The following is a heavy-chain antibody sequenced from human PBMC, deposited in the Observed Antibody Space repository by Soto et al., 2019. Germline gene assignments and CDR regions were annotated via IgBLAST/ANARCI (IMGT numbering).Heavy chain of an antibody. D-gene: IGHD1-1*01. J-gene: IGHJ4*02. CDR3: ARGRYGDY. CDR1: GYGFTTYG. V-gene: IGHV1-18*01. CDR2: ISAQNGNT. Sequence: QVHLVQSGAEGKKPGASVKVSCKGSGYGFTTYGITWARQAPGPGLEWMAWISAQNGNTDYAQNLQGRVTVTRDTSTSTASMELRSLTSDDTAVYYCARGRYGDYWGQGALVTVSS.